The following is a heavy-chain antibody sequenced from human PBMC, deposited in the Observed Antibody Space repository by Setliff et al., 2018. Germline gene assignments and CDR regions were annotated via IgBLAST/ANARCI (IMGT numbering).Heavy chain of an antibody. CDR3: ACPDILTGLYDY. Sequence: HPGGSLRLSCEVSGFTFSDYEMNWVRQAPGKGLEWVSYISSSGSTIYYADSVKGRFTISRDNAKNSLYLQMNSLRAEDTAVYYCACPDILTGLYDYWGQGTLVTVSS. CDR1: GFTFSDYE. D-gene: IGHD3-9*01. J-gene: IGHJ4*02. V-gene: IGHV3-48*03. CDR2: ISSSGSTI.